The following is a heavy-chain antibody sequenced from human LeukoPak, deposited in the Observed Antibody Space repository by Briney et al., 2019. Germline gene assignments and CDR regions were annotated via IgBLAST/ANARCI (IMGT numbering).Heavy chain of an antibody. CDR2: IIPIIGKT. Sequence: GASVKVSCKASGGTFSSYTIFWVRQAPGQGLEWMGRIIPIIGKTDYAQKFQGRVTTTADKSTSTAYMELSSLRSEDTAVYYCARGVAVASRFDPWGQGTLVTVSS. V-gene: IGHV1-69*08. D-gene: IGHD6-19*01. CDR1: GGTFSSYT. CDR3: ARGVAVASRFDP. J-gene: IGHJ5*02.